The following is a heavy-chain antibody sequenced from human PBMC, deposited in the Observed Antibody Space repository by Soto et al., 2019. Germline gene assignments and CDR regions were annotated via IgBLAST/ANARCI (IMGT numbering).Heavy chain of an antibody. J-gene: IGHJ4*02. CDR2: ISYDGSNK. CDR1: GFTFSSYG. CDR3: AKDGAGYYCTNGVCYTRGFDY. D-gene: IGHD2-8*01. V-gene: IGHV3-30*18. Sequence: GGSLRLSCAASGFTFSSYGMHWVRQAPGKGLEWVAVISYDGSNKYYADSVKGRFTISRDNSKNTLYLQMNSLRAEDTAVYYCAKDGAGYYCTNGVCYTRGFDYWGQGTLVTVSS.